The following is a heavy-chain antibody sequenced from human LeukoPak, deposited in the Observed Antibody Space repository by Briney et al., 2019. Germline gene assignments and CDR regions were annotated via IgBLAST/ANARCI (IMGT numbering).Heavy chain of an antibody. Sequence: PGGSLRLSCAASGFTFSDCYMSWIRQAPGKGLEWASYISISSSYTKYADSVKGRFTISRDNAKKSLYLQMNSLRADDSAVYYCARDRAPSGFYLGDFYYWGQGALVTVSS. D-gene: IGHD3-22*01. V-gene: IGHV3-11*05. J-gene: IGHJ4*02. CDR3: ARDRAPSGFYLGDFYY. CDR1: GFTFSDCY. CDR2: ISISSSYT.